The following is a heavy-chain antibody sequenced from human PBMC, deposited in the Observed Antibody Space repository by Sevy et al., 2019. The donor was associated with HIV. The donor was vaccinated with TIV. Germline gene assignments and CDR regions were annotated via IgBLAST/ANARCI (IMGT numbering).Heavy chain of an antibody. CDR2: ISGSGGST. Sequence: GGSLRLSCAASGFTFSSYAMSWVRQAPGKGLEWVSAISGSGGSTYDADSVKGRFTISRDNSKNTLYLQMNSLRAEDTAVYYCAKGVVGWCHASTKSAFDIWGQGTMVTVS. CDR1: GFTFSSYA. D-gene: IGHD2-21*01. V-gene: IGHV3-23*01. J-gene: IGHJ3*02. CDR3: AKGVVGWCHASTKSAFDI.